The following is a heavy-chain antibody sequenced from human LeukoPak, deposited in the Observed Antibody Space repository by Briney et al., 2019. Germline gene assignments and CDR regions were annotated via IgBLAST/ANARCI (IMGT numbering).Heavy chain of an antibody. CDR2: IKSKTDGGTT. D-gene: IGHD2-21*02. CDR1: GFTFSNAW. J-gene: IGHJ3*02. V-gene: IGHV3-15*01. CDR3: TTGGILAYCGGDCYSMFAFDI. Sequence: PGGSLRLSCAASGFTFSNAWMSWVRQAPGKGLEWVGRIKSKTDGGTTDYAAPVKGRFTISRDDSKNTLYLQMNSLKTEDTAVYYCTTGGILAYCGGDCYSMFAFDIWGQGTMVTVSS.